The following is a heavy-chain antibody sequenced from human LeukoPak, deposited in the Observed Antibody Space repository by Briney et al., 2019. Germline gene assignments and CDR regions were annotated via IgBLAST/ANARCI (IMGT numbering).Heavy chain of an antibody. D-gene: IGHD2-15*01. V-gene: IGHV7-4-1*02. CDR3: AIRILNWFDP. J-gene: IGHJ5*02. CDR2: INTNTGNP. CDR1: GYTFTSYY. Sequence: ASVKVSCKASGYTFTSYYMHWVRQAPGQGLEWMGRINTNTGNPTYAQGFTGRFVFSLDTSVSTAYLQISSLKAEDTAVHYCAIRILNWFDPWGQRTLVTVSS.